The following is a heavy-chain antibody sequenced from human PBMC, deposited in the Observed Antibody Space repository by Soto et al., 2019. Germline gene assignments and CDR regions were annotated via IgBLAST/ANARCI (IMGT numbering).Heavy chain of an antibody. CDR2: ISFDGTKK. CDR1: GFTFNIYA. D-gene: IGHD4-17*01. CDR3: ARADDYGYRYINYGLGV. V-gene: IGHV3-30-3*01. J-gene: IGHJ6*02. Sequence: QAQLVESGGGVVQPGRSLRLSCAASGFTFNIYALHWVRQAPGKGLEWVAVISFDGTKKYYSDSVKGRFTISRNNLKNSLYLQMNNRRVEDAALYFCARADDYGYRYINYGLGVWGQGTTVTV.